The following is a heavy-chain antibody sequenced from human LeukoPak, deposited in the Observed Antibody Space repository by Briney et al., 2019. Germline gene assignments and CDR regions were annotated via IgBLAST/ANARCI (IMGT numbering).Heavy chain of an antibody. V-gene: IGHV4-59*01. J-gene: IGHJ4*02. Sequence: SETLSLTCTVSGGSISSYYWSWIRQPPGKGLEWIGYIYYSGSTNYNPSLKSRVTISVDTSKNQFSLKLSSVTAADTAVYYCVRVQGGSYFAAVDYWGRGTLVTVSS. D-gene: IGHD1-26*01. CDR2: IYYSGST. CDR3: VRVQGGSYFAAVDY. CDR1: GGSISSYY.